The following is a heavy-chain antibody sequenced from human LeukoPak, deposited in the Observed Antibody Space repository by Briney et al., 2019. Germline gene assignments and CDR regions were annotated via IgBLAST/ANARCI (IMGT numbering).Heavy chain of an antibody. CDR2: INPNSGGT. J-gene: IGHJ6*02. D-gene: IGHD6-25*01. V-gene: IGHV1-2*02. CDR3: ARGQVIAADLYYYYGMGV. CDR1: GYTFTGYY. Sequence: ASVKVSCKASGYTFTGYYMHWVRQAPGQGLEWMGWINPNSGGTNYAQKFQGRVTMTRDTSISTAYMELSRLRSDDTAVYYCARGQVIAADLYYYYGMGVWGQGTTVTVSS.